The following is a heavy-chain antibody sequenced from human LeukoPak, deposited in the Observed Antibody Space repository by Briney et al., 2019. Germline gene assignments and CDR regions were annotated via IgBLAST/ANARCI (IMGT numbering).Heavy chain of an antibody. CDR1: GYTFTSYG. Sequence: ASVKVSCKASGYTFTSYGISWVRQAPGQGLEWMGGIIPIFGTANYAQKFQGRVTITADESTSTAYMELSSLRSEDTAVYYCARGARDQNWFDPWGQGTLVTVSS. D-gene: IGHD5-12*01. CDR2: IIPIFGTA. J-gene: IGHJ5*02. CDR3: ARGARDQNWFDP. V-gene: IGHV1-69*13.